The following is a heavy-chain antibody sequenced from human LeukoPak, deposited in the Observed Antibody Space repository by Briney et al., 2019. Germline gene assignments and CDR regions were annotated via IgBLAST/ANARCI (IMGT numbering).Heavy chain of an antibody. CDR2: INHSGST. D-gene: IGHD2-2*01. J-gene: IGHJ4*02. Sequence: SETLSLTCAAYGGSFSGYYWSWIRQPPGKGLEWIGEINHSGSTNYNPSLKSRVTISVDTSKNQFSLKLSSVTAADTAVYYCAAQSQYCSSTSCHPAPYYFDYWGQGTLVTVSS. CDR3: AAQSQYCSSTSCHPAPYYFDY. V-gene: IGHV4-34*01. CDR1: GGSFSGYY.